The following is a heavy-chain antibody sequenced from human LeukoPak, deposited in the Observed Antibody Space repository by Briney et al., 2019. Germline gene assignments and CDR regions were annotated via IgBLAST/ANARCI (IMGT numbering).Heavy chain of an antibody. J-gene: IGHJ4*02. V-gene: IGHV3-30-3*01. D-gene: IGHD6-6*01. CDR1: GFTFSSYA. CDR3: ARDLSSYYFDY. Sequence: GRSLRLSRAASGFTFSSYAMHWVRQAPGKGLEWVAVISYDGSNKYYADSVKGRFTISRDNSKNTLYLQMNSLRAEDTAVYYCARDLSSYYFDYWGQGTLVTVSS. CDR2: ISYDGSNK.